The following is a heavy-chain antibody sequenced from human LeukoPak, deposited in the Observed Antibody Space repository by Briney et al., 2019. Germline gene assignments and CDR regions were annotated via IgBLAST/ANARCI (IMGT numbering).Heavy chain of an antibody. J-gene: IGHJ4*02. Sequence: GGSLRLSCAASGFTFSTYRMNWFRQTPGKGLEWVSKIKACGGDKYYVASVKGRFTISRDNAKNSLYLQMNSLRVEDTAVYYCARGGAARPDYWGQGTLVHVSS. CDR1: GFTFSTYR. CDR2: IKACGGDK. D-gene: IGHD6-6*01. CDR3: ARGGAARPDY. V-gene: IGHV3-7*01.